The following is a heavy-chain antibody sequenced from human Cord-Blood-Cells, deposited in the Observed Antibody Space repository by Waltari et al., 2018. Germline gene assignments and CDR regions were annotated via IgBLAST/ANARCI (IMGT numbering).Heavy chain of an antibody. D-gene: IGHD1-26*01. V-gene: IGHV1-8*03. J-gene: IGHJ5*02. CDR3: ARGRPGSYYGYNWFDP. CDR1: GYTFTSYD. CDR2: MNPNSGNT. Sequence: QVQLVQSGAEVKKPGASVKVSCKASGYTFTSYDINWVRQATEQGLEWMGWMNPNSGNTGYAQKFQGRVTITRNTSISTAYMELSSLRSEDTAVYYCARGRPGSYYGYNWFDPWGQGTLVTVSS.